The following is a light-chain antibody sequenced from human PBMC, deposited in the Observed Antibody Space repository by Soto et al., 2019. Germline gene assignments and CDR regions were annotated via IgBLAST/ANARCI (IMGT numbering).Light chain of an antibody. CDR1: ISDIGTYYY. CDR3: ASYTNSITYV. V-gene: IGLV2-8*01. CDR2: EVS. J-gene: IGLJ1*01. Sequence: QSALTQPPSASGSLGQSVTISCTGTISDIGTYYYVSWYQQHPGKAPKLIIYEVSERPSGVPDRFSGSKSGNTASLTVSGLQAGDEADYYCASYTNSITYVFGSGTKVTVL.